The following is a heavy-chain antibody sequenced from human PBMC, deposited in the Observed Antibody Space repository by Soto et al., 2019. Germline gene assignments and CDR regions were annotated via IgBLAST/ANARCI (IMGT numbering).Heavy chain of an antibody. J-gene: IGHJ5*02. CDR2: IYHSGST. D-gene: IGHD2-2*01. Sequence: PSETLSLTCAVSGGSISSSNWWSWVRQPPGKGLEWIGEIYHSGSTYYNPSLKSRVTISVNTSKNQFSLKLSSVTAADTAVYYCARALRGIVLVPAYWFDPWGQGTLVTVSS. CDR3: ARALRGIVLVPAYWFDP. V-gene: IGHV4-4*02. CDR1: GGSISSSNW.